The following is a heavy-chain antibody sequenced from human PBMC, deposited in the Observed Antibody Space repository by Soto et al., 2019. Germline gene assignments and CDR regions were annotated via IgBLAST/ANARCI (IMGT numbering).Heavy chain of an antibody. CDR1: GGSFSGYY. Sequence: QVQLQQWGAGLLKPSETLSLTCAVYGGSFSGYYWTWIRQPPGTGVEWIGEINHSGSTNHNPSLMSRVTISVDTSKIPFSPQLTSVTAADTAVYYWVRDKITSLFDYWGQGTLGTVAS. J-gene: IGHJ4*02. CDR3: VRDKITSLFDY. D-gene: IGHD3-10*01. CDR2: INHSGST. V-gene: IGHV4-34*01.